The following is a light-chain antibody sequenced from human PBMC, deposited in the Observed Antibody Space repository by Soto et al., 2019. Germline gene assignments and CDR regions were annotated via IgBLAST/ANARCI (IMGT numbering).Light chain of an antibody. CDR1: QSVSSN. CDR2: GAS. J-gene: IGKJ2*01. CDR3: QQSNNWPYT. Sequence: IVMTQSPVTLSVSPGERATLSCRASQSVSSNLAWYQQKPGQAPRLLFYGASTRATGIPARFSGSGSGTDFTLTISSLQSEDFAVYYCQQSNNWPYTFGQGTKLQIK. V-gene: IGKV3-15*01.